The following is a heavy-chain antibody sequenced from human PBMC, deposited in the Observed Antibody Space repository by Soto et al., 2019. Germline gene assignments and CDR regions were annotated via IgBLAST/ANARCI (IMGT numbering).Heavy chain of an antibody. V-gene: IGHV4-39*01. CDR1: GGSVSSNSYS. CDR2: IYYSENT. Sequence: QLQLQESGPGLVKPSETLSLTCTVSGGSVSSNSYSWGWVRQSPGKGLEWIGTIYYSENTYYNPSLLGRVTISVDTSKNEFSLRLSSVTAADTAVYYCARLNGYCVSTNCHGYYGMYVWGQGTTVTVSS. CDR3: ARLNGYCVSTNCHGYYGMYV. D-gene: IGHD2-2*03. J-gene: IGHJ6*02.